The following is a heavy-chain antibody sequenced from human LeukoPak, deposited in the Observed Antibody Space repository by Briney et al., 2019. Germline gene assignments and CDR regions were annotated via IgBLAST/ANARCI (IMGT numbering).Heavy chain of an antibody. V-gene: IGHV3-7*01. J-gene: IGHJ4*02. CDR3: ARVGYSGWNLEY. D-gene: IGHD5-12*01. CDR1: GFTFRSYW. Sequence: GGSLRLSCAASGFTFRSYWVSWVRQAPGKGLEWVANINQGGSVKYYVDSVKGRFTISRDDAKNSLYVQMNSLRDEDTAVYYCARVGYSGWNLEYWGQGTLVTVSS. CDR2: INQGGSVK.